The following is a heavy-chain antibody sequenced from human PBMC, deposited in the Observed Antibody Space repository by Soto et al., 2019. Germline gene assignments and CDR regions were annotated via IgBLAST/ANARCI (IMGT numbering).Heavy chain of an antibody. J-gene: IGHJ4*02. CDR2: IYWDDDK. CDR1: GFSLSTTRVG. Sequence: QITLKESGPTLVKPTQTLTLTCTFSGFSLSTTRVGVGWIRQPPGKALEWLALIYWDDDKRYSPFLKSRLTITKDASQTHVVLTMTNMDPMDTATYFCAHTLVAGLGYYFDYWRQGTLVTVSS. V-gene: IGHV2-5*02. CDR3: AHTLVAGLGYYFDY. D-gene: IGHD6-19*01.